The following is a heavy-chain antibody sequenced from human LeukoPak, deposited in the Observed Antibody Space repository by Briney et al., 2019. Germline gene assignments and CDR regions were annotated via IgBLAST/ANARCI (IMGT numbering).Heavy chain of an antibody. CDR2: ISGSGGST. CDR1: GFTFSSYA. V-gene: IGHV3-23*01. Sequence: GGSLRLSCAASGFTFSSYAMSWVRQAPGKGLEWVSAISGSGGSTYYADSVKGRFTISRDNSKNTLYLQMNSLRAEDTAVYYCARSSGYGDYWKFDYWGQGTLVTVSS. D-gene: IGHD4-17*01. CDR3: ARSSGYGDYWKFDY. J-gene: IGHJ4*02.